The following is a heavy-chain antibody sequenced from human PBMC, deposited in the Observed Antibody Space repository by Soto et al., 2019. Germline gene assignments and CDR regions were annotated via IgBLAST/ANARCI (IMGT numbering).Heavy chain of an antibody. CDR2: INHSGIT. CDR3: ARFPFDSNDWTNPRYFDI. CDR1: GGSFSDYY. D-gene: IGHD3-22*01. V-gene: IGHV4-34*01. J-gene: IGHJ4*02. Sequence: PSETLSLTCAVYGGSFSDYYWSWVRQPPGKGLEWIGEINHSGITNYSPSLKSRVTMSVDTSKNQFSLKLTSVTAADTALYYCARFPFDSNDWTNPRYFDIWGQGTLVT.